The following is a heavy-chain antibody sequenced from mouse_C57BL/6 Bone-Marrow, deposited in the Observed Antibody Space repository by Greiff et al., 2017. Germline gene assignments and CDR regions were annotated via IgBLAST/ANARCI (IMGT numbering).Heavy chain of an antibody. J-gene: IGHJ2*01. CDR3: ARGRDY. V-gene: IGHV3-6*01. CDR1: GYSITSGYY. CDR2: ISYDGSN. Sequence: ESGPGLVKPSQSLSLTCSVTGYSITSGYYWNWIRQFPGNKLEWMGYISYDGSNNYNPSLKNLISITRDTSKNQFFLKLNSVTTEDTATYYCARGRDYWGQGTTLTVAS.